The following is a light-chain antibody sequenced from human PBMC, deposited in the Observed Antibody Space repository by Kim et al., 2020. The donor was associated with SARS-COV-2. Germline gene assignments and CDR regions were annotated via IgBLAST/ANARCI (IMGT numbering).Light chain of an antibody. J-gene: IGLJ1*01. V-gene: IGLV3-19*01. Sequence: LGPTGRITCQGDSLRSYYATWYQQKPGQAPILVVYGENNRPSGIPDRFSGSSSGNTASLTITGAQAEDEADYYCNSRENSGNPLYVFGTGTKVTVL. CDR2: GEN. CDR1: SLRSYY. CDR3: NSRENSGNPLYV.